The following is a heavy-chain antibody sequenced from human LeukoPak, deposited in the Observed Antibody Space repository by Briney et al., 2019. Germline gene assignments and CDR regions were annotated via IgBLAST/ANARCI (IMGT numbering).Heavy chain of an antibody. D-gene: IGHD4/OR15-4a*01. V-gene: IGHV3-7*01. CDR3: ARARGLTFDY. J-gene: IGHJ4*02. CDR1: GFTFSSYA. CDR2: IKQDGSEK. Sequence: PGGSLRLSCAASGFTFSSYAMSWVRQAPGKGLEWVANIKQDGSEKYYVDSVKGRFTISRDNAKNSLYLQMNSLRAEDTAVYYCARARGLTFDYWGQGTLVTVSS.